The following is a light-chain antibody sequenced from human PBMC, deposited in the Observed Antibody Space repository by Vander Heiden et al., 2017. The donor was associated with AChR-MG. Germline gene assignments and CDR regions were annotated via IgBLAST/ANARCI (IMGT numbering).Light chain of an antibody. Sequence: ILTQSPGTLSVSPGESASLSCRASQSLGSAYLAWYQQRPGQAPRLLLYSVSSRATGIPDRFSGSGSGTDFTLTISRLESEDVGVYYCHYYDESRTFGPGTKVEMK. J-gene: IGKJ1*01. CDR1: QSLGSAY. CDR2: SVS. V-gene: IGKV3-20*01. CDR3: HYYDESRT.